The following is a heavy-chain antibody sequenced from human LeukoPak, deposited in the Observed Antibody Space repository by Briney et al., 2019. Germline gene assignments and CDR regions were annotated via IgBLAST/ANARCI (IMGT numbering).Heavy chain of an antibody. V-gene: IGHV4-4*02. Sequence: SETLSLTCSVSIGSISSSKWWSWVRQSPVKGLEWIGEIYLYGTTNYNPSFTSRVTMSVDRSRNQFSLKLTSVTAADTAVYYCARHRHDFDYWGQGTLVTVSS. CDR2: IYLYGTT. CDR3: ARHRHDFDY. CDR1: IGSISSSKW. J-gene: IGHJ4*02. D-gene: IGHD3-16*02.